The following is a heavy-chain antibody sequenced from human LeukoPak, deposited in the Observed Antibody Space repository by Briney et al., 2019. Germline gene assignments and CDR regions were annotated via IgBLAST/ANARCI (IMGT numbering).Heavy chain of an antibody. D-gene: IGHD3-10*01. Sequence: SETLSLTCAVYGGSLSGYYWSWIRQPPGKGLEWIGEINHSGSTNYNPSLKSRVTISVDTSKNQFSLKLSSVTAADTAVYYCAVVSMVRGVNYFDYWGQGTLVTVSS. CDR1: GGSLSGYY. V-gene: IGHV4-34*01. CDR3: AVVSMVRGVNYFDY. J-gene: IGHJ4*02. CDR2: INHSGST.